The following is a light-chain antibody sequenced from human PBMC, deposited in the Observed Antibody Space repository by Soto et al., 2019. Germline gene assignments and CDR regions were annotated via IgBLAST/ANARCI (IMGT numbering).Light chain of an antibody. J-gene: IGKJ1*01. CDR2: GAS. V-gene: IGKV3-15*01. Sequence: EILMTQSPATLSVSPGERATLSCRASQSVDSNLAWYQQKPGQAPRLLIYGASTRATGISARFSGSGSGTEFTLTISSLQSEDFGVYYCQQYIDWPPGTFGQGTAVEIK. CDR1: QSVDSN. CDR3: QQYIDWPPGT.